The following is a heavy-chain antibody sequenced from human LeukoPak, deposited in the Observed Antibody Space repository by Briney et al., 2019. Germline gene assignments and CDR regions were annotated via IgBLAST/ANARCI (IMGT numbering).Heavy chain of an antibody. D-gene: IGHD6-6*01. CDR2: IYHSGST. CDR1: GYSISSGYY. Sequence: SETLSLTCTVSGYSISSGYYWGWIRQPPGKGLEWIGSIYHSGSTYYNPSLKSRVTLSVDTSKNQFSLKLSSVTAADTAVYYCAGSSDRNHYFDYWGQGTLVTVSS. J-gene: IGHJ4*02. V-gene: IGHV4-38-2*02. CDR3: AGSSDRNHYFDY.